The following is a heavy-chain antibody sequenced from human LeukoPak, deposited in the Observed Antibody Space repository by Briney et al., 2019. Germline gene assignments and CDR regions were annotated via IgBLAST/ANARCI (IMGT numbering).Heavy chain of an antibody. CDR2: IYYSGST. Sequence: PSETLSLTCTVSGDSITNYYWSWIRQPPGKGLEWIGYIYYSGSTYYNPSLKSRVTISVDTSKNQFSLKLSSVTAADTAVYYCARTPPDYGGKGNAFDIWGQGTMVTVSS. V-gene: IGHV4-30-4*01. J-gene: IGHJ3*02. D-gene: IGHD4-23*01. CDR3: ARTPPDYGGKGNAFDI. CDR1: GDSITNYY.